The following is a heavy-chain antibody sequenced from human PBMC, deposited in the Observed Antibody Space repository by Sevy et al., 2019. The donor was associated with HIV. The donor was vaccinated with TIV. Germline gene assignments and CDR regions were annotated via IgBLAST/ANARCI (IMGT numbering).Heavy chain of an antibody. CDR2: SGNT. V-gene: IGHV4-59*01. J-gene: IGHJ4*02. CDR3: ARGGPNQQQLDYFDY. D-gene: IGHD6-13*01. Sequence: SETLSLTCTVSGVSISPYYWAWIRQPPGKGLECIGFSGNTNYNPSLKTRVTTSVDTSKNQFSLKLSSVTAADTAIYYGARGGPNQQQLDYFDYWGQGTLVTVSS. CDR1: GVSISPYY.